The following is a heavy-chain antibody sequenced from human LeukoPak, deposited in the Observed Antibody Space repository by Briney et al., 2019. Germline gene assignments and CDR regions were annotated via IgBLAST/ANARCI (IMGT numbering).Heavy chain of an antibody. CDR3: ARDRDSSWYVGDFDY. J-gene: IGHJ4*02. D-gene: IGHD6-13*01. Sequence: PGGSLRLSCAASGFTFSSYGMNWVRQAPGKGLKWVSYISSSSSTIYYADSVKGRFTISRDNAKNSLYLQMNSLRAEDTAVYYCARDRDSSWYVGDFDYWGQGALVTVSS. CDR2: ISSSSSTI. CDR1: GFTFSSYG. V-gene: IGHV3-48*01.